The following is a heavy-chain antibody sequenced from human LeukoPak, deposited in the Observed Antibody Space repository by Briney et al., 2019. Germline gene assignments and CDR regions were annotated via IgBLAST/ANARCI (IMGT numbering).Heavy chain of an antibody. Sequence: GGSLRLSCVASGFTFSSYWMHWVRQGPGKGLVWVSRIISDGSSATYADSVKGRFTISRDNAKNSLYLQMNSLRAEDTAVYYCARRDGNYYYYMDVWGKGTTVTVSS. J-gene: IGHJ6*03. CDR1: GFTFSSYW. CDR3: ARRDGNYYYYMDV. V-gene: IGHV3-74*01. D-gene: IGHD1-26*01. CDR2: IISDGSSA.